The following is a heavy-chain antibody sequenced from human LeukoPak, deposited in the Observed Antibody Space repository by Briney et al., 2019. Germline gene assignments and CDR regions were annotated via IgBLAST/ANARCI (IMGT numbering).Heavy chain of an antibody. J-gene: IGHJ4*02. CDR2: ISYDSSKK. Sequence: GGSLRLSCAASGLTFSDYAMHWVRQAPGKGLEWVTAISYDSSKKNYTDSVKGRFTISRDNSKNTLYLQMNSLRGEDTAVYYCARGTCRVGATLMGDYWGQGTLVTVSS. D-gene: IGHD1-26*01. V-gene: IGHV3-30*04. CDR1: GLTFSDYA. CDR3: ARGTCRVGATLMGDY.